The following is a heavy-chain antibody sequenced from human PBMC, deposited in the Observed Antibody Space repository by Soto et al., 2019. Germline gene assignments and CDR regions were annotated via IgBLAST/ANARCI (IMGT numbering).Heavy chain of an antibody. D-gene: IGHD6-19*01. V-gene: IGHV1-18*01. Sequence: GASVRVSCKAYGYTFTSNGISWVRQDTGQGLEWMGWISAYNGNTNYAQKLQGRVTMTTDTSTSTAYMELRSLRSDETAVYYCARDGIAVAGGDYWGQGTLVTVSS. CDR2: ISAYNGNT. J-gene: IGHJ4*02. CDR3: ARDGIAVAGGDY. CDR1: GYTFTSNG.